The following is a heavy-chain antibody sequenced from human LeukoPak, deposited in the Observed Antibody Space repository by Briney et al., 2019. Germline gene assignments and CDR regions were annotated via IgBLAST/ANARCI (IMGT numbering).Heavy chain of an antibody. CDR3: ARDSTNYPFDI. V-gene: IGHV1-69*04. CDR2: IIPILGIA. J-gene: IGHJ3*02. D-gene: IGHD5-24*01. CDR1: GGTFSSYT. Sequence: SVKVSCKASGGTFSSYTISWVRQAPGQGLEWMGRIIPILGIANYAQKFQGRVTITADKSTSTAYMELSSLRSKDTAVYYCARDSTNYPFDIWGQGTMVTVSS.